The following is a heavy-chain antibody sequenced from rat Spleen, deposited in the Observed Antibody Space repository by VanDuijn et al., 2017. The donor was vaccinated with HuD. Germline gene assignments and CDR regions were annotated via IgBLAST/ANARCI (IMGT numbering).Heavy chain of an antibody. Sequence: QVQLKESGPGLVQPSQTLSLTCTVSGFSLTSYHVHWVRQPPGKGLEWMGVMWSDGDTSYNSALKSRLSISRDTSKSQVFLKMNSLQTEDTAIYFCTRNRYRYTSGYVMDAWGQGTSVIVSS. CDR1: GFSLTSYH. CDR2: MWSDGDT. CDR3: TRNRYRYTSGYVMDA. D-gene: IGHD1-5*01. V-gene: IGHV2-32*01. J-gene: IGHJ4*01.